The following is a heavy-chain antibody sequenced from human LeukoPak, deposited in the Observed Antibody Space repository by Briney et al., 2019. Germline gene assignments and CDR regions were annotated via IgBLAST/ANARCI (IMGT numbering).Heavy chain of an antibody. D-gene: IGHD4-11*01. Sequence: SETLSLTCAVSGGSISSGSYYWGWIRQPPGKGLEWIGSIYYSGSTYYNPSLKSRVTISVDTSKNQFSLKLSSVTAADTAVYYCARYPWAVRRCYFDYWGQGTLVTVSS. CDR1: GGSISSGSYY. V-gene: IGHV4-39*01. J-gene: IGHJ4*02. CDR3: ARYPWAVRRCYFDY. CDR2: IYYSGST.